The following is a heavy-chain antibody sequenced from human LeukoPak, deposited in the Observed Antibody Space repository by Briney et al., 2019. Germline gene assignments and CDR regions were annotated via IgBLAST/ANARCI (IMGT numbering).Heavy chain of an antibody. V-gene: IGHV1-46*01. CDR3: ARGGMGIQLWSFDY. CDR1: GYTFTTYY. CDR2: INPSGGST. J-gene: IGHJ4*02. Sequence: GASVKVSCKASGYTFTTYYMHWVRQAPGHGLEWIGIINPSGGSTRYAQQFQGRITLTRDTSTSAVYMELSSLTSDDTAVYYCARGGMGIQLWSFDYWGRGTLVTVSS. D-gene: IGHD5-18*01.